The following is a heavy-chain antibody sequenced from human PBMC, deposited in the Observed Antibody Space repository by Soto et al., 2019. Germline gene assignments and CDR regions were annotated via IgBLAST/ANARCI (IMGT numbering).Heavy chain of an antibody. CDR2: ISAYNGNT. Sequence: GASVKVSCKASGYTFTSYGISWVRQAPGQGLEWMGWISAYNGNTNDAQKLQGRVTMTTDTSTSTAYMELRSLRSDDTAVYYCARVWQYYYDSYYFDYWGQGTLVTVSS. V-gene: IGHV1-18*04. CDR3: ARVWQYYYDSYYFDY. J-gene: IGHJ4*02. D-gene: IGHD3-10*01. CDR1: GYTFTSYG.